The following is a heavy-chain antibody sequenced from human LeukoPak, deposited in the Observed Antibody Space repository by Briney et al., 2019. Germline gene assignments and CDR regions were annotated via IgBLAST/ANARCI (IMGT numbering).Heavy chain of an antibody. D-gene: IGHD3-9*01. CDR1: GGSISSGTYY. J-gene: IGHJ4*02. CDR2: LYYTWST. V-gene: IGHV4-39*01. CDR3: ARLSTVTGHYYFDY. Sequence: SETLSLTCTVSGGSISSGTYYWGWSRQPPGKGLEWIDILYYTWSTYYNPSLKSRVTISVDTYKNQSSQKLTSVTAADTAVYYCARLSTVTGHYYFDYWGLGTLVTVSS.